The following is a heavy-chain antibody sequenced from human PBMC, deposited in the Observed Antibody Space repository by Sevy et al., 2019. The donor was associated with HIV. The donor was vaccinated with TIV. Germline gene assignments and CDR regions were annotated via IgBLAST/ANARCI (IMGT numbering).Heavy chain of an antibody. Sequence: SETLSLTCAVYDGSFSDYYWTWIRQPPGQGLEWIGEITHSGSTSSNPSLRSRVTLSVDTSKKQFSLKLSSVTAADTAIYYCARGTGDKGIVTSISYYLDQWGQGTLVTVSS. V-gene: IGHV4-34*01. J-gene: IGHJ4*02. D-gene: IGHD1-26*01. CDR2: ITHSGST. CDR1: DGSFSDYY. CDR3: ARGTGDKGIVTSISYYLDQ.